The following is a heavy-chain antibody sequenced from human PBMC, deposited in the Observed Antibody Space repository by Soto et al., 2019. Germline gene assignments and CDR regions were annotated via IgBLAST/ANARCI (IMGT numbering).Heavy chain of an antibody. CDR3: ARNPSTVDLASTTD. V-gene: IGHV3-33*03. CDR2: IRNDGSSK. D-gene: IGHD5-12*01. Sequence: QVHLVESGGGVVQPGTSLRLSCAASGLAFSSQGMHWLRQAPGKGLEWVAVIRNDGSSKYHADSVKGRFTTPRDHSNNTLFLQMDSLRVADTAVYYCARNPSTVDLASTTDWGHGTLVTVSS. J-gene: IGHJ4*01. CDR1: GLAFSSQG.